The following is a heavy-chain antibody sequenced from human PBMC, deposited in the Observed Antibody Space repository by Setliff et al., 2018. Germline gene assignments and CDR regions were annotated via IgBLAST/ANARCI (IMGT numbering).Heavy chain of an antibody. V-gene: IGHV4-59*11. Sequence: SETLSLTCTVSGGSISSHYWSWIRQPPGKGLEWIGYIYYSGSTYYNPSLKSRVTISVDTSKNQFSLKLSSVTAADTAVYYCAREQRSALFDYWGQGTLVTVSS. J-gene: IGHJ4*02. CDR1: GGSISSHY. CDR3: AREQRSALFDY. CDR2: IYYSGST. D-gene: IGHD1-1*01.